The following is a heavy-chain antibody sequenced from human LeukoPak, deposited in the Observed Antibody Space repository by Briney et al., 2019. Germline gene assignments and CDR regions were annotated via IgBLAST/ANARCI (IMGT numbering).Heavy chain of an antibody. Sequence: TGGSLRLSCAASGFTFSSYSMNWVRQAPGKGLEWVSSISSSSSYIYYADSVKGRFTISRDNAKNSLYLQMNSQRAEDTAVYYCASRQGFDYWGQGTLVTVSS. CDR1: GFTFSSYS. V-gene: IGHV3-21*01. CDR3: ASRQGFDY. CDR2: ISSSSSYI. J-gene: IGHJ4*02.